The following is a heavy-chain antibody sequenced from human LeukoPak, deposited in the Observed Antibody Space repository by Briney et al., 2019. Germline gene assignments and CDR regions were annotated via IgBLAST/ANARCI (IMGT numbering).Heavy chain of an antibody. J-gene: IGHJ5*02. Sequence: SETLSLTCAVYGGSFSGYYWSWIRQPPGKGLEWIGEINHSGSTNYNPSLKSRVTMSVDTSKNQFSLKLSSVTAADTAVYYCAREQVLLWFGELKKNWFDPWGQGTLVTVSS. CDR2: INHSGST. V-gene: IGHV4-34*01. D-gene: IGHD3-10*01. CDR1: GGSFSGYY. CDR3: AREQVLLWFGELKKNWFDP.